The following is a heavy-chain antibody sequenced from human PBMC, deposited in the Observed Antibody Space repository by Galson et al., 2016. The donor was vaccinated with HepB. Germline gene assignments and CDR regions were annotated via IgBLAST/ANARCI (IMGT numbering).Heavy chain of an antibody. CDR1: GFTFGTYW. D-gene: IGHD3-22*01. V-gene: IGHV3-7*03. CDR3: VRLLVVGPAEYFQH. Sequence: SLRLSCAASGFTFGTYWMSWVRQAPGKGPEWVANINEEGSEKYYVGSVKGRFTISRDNARGSLSLQMNSLRAEDTALYYCVRLLVVGPAEYFQHWGQGTLVIVSS. CDR2: INEEGSEK. J-gene: IGHJ1*01.